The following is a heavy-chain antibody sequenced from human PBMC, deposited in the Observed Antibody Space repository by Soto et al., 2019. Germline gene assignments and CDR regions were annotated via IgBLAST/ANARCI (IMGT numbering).Heavy chain of an antibody. J-gene: IGHJ4*02. Sequence: QVQLQESGPGLVKPSQTLSLTCTVSGGSISSGGYYWSWIRQHPGKGLEWIGYIYYSGSTYYNPSLNSRVTISVDTYKNQFSLKLSSVTAADTAVYYCARTGERWILGYYFDYWGQGTLVTVSS. CDR2: IYYSGST. CDR1: GGSISSGGYY. CDR3: ARTGERWILGYYFDY. D-gene: IGHD2-2*03. V-gene: IGHV4-31*03.